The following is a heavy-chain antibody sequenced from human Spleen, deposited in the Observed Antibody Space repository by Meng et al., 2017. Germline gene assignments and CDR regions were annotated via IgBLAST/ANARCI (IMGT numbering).Heavy chain of an antibody. J-gene: IGHJ3*02. D-gene: IGHD2-15*01. CDR2: IFYTGNT. CDR3: ARVEGGNYYSAFDI. Sequence: SETLSLTCTVSGGSISSSTYYWGWIRQPPGKGLEWIGNIFYTGNTYYNPSLKSRVTISVDTSKNQFSLKLSSVTAADTAVYYCARVEGGNYYSAFDIWGQGTMVTVSS. CDR1: GGSISSSTYY. V-gene: IGHV4-39*07.